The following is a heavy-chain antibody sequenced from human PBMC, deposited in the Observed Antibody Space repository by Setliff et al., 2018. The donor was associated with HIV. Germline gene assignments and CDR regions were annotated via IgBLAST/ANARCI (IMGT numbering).Heavy chain of an antibody. D-gene: IGHD6-13*01. J-gene: IGHJ1*01. CDR3: ARVPTSSWYVTTQRTKEYFHH. V-gene: IGHV4-39*07. Sequence: SETLSLTCTVSGGSIKSSSYYWGWIRQPPGKGLEWIGSIYYSGNTYYNPSLKSRVTISEDTSRNQFSLRLSSVTAADTAIYYCARVPTSSWYVTTQRTKEYFHHGGQGTRVTVSS. CDR1: GGSIKSSSYY. CDR2: IYYSGNT.